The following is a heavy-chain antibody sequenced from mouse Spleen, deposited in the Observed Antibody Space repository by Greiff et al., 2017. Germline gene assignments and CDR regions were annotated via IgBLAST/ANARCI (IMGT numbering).Heavy chain of an antibody. V-gene: IGHV3-6*01. Sequence: EVKLVESGPGLVKPSQSLSLTCSVTGYSITSGYYWNWIRQFPGNKLEWMGYISYDGSNNYNPSLKNRISITRDTSKNQFFLKLNSVTTEDTATYYCARDGYGDYVRAMDYWGQGTSVTVSS. CDR3: ARDGYGDYVRAMDY. CDR2: ISYDGSN. D-gene: IGHD2-13*01. J-gene: IGHJ4*01. CDR1: GYSITSGYY.